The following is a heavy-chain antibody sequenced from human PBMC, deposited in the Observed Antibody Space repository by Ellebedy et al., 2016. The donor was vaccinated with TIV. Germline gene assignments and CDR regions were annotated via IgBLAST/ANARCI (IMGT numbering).Heavy chain of an antibody. J-gene: IGHJ4*02. V-gene: IGHV3-11*01. CDR2: ISSGGDTT. D-gene: IGHD2-2*01. CDR1: GFRFSDFY. Sequence: GGSLRLSXAASGFRFSDFYMSWIRQAPGKGLEWVSYISSGGDTTYYADSVKGRFTISRDNANHSMILQMNSLRADDTALYFCVRFTSHSDYWGQGTPVTVSS. CDR3: VRFTSHSDY.